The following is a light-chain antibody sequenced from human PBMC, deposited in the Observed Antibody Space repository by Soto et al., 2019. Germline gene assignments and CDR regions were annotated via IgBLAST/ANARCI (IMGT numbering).Light chain of an antibody. J-gene: IGLJ2*01. CDR2: DVT. CDR3: CSYTSSFTLGVV. Sequence: QSALTQPASLSGSPGQSITISCTGTSSDIGGSNYVSWYQQHPGKAPKLMIYDVTYRPSGVSNRFSGSKSGNTASLTISGVQAEDEADYYCCSYTSSFTLGVVFGGGTKVTVL. CDR1: SSDIGGSNY. V-gene: IGLV2-14*03.